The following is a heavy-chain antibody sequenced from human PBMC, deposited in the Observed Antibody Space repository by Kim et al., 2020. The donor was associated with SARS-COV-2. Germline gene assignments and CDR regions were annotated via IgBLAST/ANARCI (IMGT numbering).Heavy chain of an antibody. CDR3: GGGTAGGNDGLRVDC. CDR1: GFTFSTYG. J-gene: IGHJ4*02. CDR2: IGSSDDII. D-gene: IGHD1-1*01. Sequence: GGSLRLSCAASGFTFSTYGMNWVRQAPGNGLQWVSYIGSSDDIIYYAESVEGRFTISRDNAKSSLYLQMNSLRDEDTAVYYCGGGTAGGNDGLRVDCWGQGVLVTVSS. V-gene: IGHV3-48*02.